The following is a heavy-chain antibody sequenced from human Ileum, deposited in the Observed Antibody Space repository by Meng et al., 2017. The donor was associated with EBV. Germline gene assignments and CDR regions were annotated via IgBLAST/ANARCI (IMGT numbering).Heavy chain of an antibody. Sequence: QVQLQRGGAGLLNPSETLSLTCAVYGGSFSGYYWTWIRQPPGKGLEWIGEINHSGSTNYNPSLKSRVTISVDKNQFSLKLSSVTAADTAVYYCARGFYTYGSSCFDYWGQGTLVTVSS. D-gene: IGHD6-13*01. CDR1: GGSFSGYY. V-gene: IGHV4-34*01. CDR3: ARGFYTYGSSCFDY. CDR2: INHSGST. J-gene: IGHJ4*02.